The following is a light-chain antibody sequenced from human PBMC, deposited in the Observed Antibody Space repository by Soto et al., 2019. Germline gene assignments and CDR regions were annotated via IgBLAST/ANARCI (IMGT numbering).Light chain of an antibody. CDR1: QSVRSN. V-gene: IGKV3-20*01. J-gene: IGKJ1*01. CDR3: QQYGSSPRT. CDR2: GAS. Sequence: EIVLTQSPATQAVSPGERATRSSRASQSVRSNLAWYQQKPGQAPRLLIYGASSRATGIPDRFSGSGSGTDFALTISRLEPEDFAVYYCQQYGSSPRTFGQGTKVDI.